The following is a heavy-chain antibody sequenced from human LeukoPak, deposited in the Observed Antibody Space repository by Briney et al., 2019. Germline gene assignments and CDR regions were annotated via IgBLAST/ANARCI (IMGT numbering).Heavy chain of an antibody. CDR3: ARDLDYGALDP. J-gene: IGHJ5*02. CDR1: GFTFSYYW. Sequence: GVLRLSCAASGFTFSYYWMNWVRQAPGKGLEWVALINRDGSQTRYVDSVKGRFTISRDNAENSLYLQMNSLRADDTAVYYCARDLDYGALDPWGQGTLVTVSS. CDR2: INRDGSQT. V-gene: IGHV3-7*01. D-gene: IGHD4-17*01.